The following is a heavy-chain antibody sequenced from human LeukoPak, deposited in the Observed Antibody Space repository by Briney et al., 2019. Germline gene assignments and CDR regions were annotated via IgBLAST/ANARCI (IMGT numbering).Heavy chain of an antibody. J-gene: IGHJ3*02. D-gene: IGHD2-2*01. CDR2: INSDGSST. V-gene: IGHV3-74*01. CDR3: ASLVVPAATDAFDI. Sequence: GGSLRLSCAASGFTFSSFWMHWVRQAPGKGLLWVSLINSDGSSTSYADSVKGRFTISRDNAKNTLYLQMNSLRAEDTAVYYCASLVVPAATDAFDIWGQGTMVTVSS. CDR1: GFTFSSFW.